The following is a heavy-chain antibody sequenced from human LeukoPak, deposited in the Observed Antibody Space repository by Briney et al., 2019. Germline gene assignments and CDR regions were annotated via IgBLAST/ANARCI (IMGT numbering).Heavy chain of an antibody. CDR2: ILYDGSNK. J-gene: IGHJ6*02. CDR3: ARALLRLIVATISYYYGMDV. CDR1: GFTFSSYA. V-gene: IGHV3-30-3*01. Sequence: PGRSLRLSCAASGFTFSSYAMHWVRQAPGKGLEWVAVILYDGSNKYYADSVKGRFTISRDNSKNTLYLQMNSLRAEDTAVYYCARALLRLIVATISYYYGMDVWGQGTTVTVSS. D-gene: IGHD5-12*01.